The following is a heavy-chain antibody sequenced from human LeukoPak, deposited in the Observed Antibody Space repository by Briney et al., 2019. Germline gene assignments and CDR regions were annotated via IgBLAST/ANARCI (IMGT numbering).Heavy chain of an antibody. CDR2: IYYGGSS. CDR1: GGSISTYY. D-gene: IGHD1-26*01. V-gene: IGHV4-59*01. Sequence: SEALSLTCTVSGGSISTYYWSWIRQPPGKGLEWIGYIYYGGSSKYNPSLKSRVTISVDTSKNQFSLRLYSVTSADTAVYYCARGPFRGTGDGAFDIWGQGTMVTVST. J-gene: IGHJ3*02. CDR3: ARGPFRGTGDGAFDI.